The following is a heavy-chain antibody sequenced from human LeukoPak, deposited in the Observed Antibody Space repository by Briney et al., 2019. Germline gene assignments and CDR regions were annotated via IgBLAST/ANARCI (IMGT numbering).Heavy chain of an antibody. J-gene: IGHJ4*02. CDR3: ARGGQYFDY. CDR1: GGSISSAGSY. V-gene: IGHV4-31*03. Sequence: SQTLSLTCTVSGGSISSAGSYWNWIRQLPGKGLEWIGYIYYTGNPYYNPSLKSRVSISLDTSKNQFSLRLSSVTAADTAVYYCARGGQYFDYWGQGTLVTVSS. D-gene: IGHD6-25*01. CDR2: IYYTGNP.